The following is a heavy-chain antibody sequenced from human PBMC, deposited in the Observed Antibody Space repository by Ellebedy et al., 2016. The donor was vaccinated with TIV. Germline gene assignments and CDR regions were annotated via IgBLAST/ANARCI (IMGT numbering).Heavy chain of an antibody. CDR3: ARDCPGHKCCHPDAFDI. Sequence: PGGSLRLSCAASGFTFSSFAMHWVRQVPGKGPQWVAVISYDGDNKYYADSVKGRFTISRDNPKNTLYLQMNSLRVEDTAVYFCARDCPGHKCCHPDAFDIWGQGTMVTVSS. CDR1: GFTFSSFA. CDR2: ISYDGDNK. D-gene: IGHD2-8*02. J-gene: IGHJ3*02. V-gene: IGHV3-30*01.